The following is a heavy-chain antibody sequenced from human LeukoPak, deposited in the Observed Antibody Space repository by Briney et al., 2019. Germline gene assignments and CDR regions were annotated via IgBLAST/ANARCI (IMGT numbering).Heavy chain of an antibody. Sequence: GGSLRLSCAASGFTVSSTYLTWVRQAPGKGLEWLSVIYSGGYTYYADSVKGRFFISRDISENMVYLQMNSLSVEDTAVYFCARGRPAHYFDSWGPGTLGTVS. D-gene: IGHD6-6*01. CDR3: ARGRPAHYFDS. V-gene: IGHV3-66*01. CDR1: GFTVSSTY. CDR2: IYSGGYT. J-gene: IGHJ4*02.